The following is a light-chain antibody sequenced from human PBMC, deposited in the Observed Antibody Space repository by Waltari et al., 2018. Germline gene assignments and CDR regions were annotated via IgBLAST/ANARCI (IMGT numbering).Light chain of an antibody. CDR1: QNIDNN. CDR3: QQYNRWPPLT. J-gene: IGKJ4*01. V-gene: IGKV3-15*01. Sequence: EVVMTQSPAALSVSPGERVTLSCKASQNIDNNLAWYQQKPGQSPRPLIHGASTRATGVPARFSGSGSGTEFTLTISSLQSEDCAVFYCQQYNRWPPLTFGGGTKVEIK. CDR2: GAS.